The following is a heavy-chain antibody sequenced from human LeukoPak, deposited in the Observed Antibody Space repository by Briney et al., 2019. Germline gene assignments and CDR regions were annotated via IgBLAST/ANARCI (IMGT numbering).Heavy chain of an antibody. V-gene: IGHV3-30-3*01. CDR1: GFTFSTSA. D-gene: IGHD3-10*01. J-gene: IGHJ4*02. CDR3: ARDRGTRLLWFGELSG. CDR2: ISYDGSKT. Sequence: GGSLRLSCAASGFTFSTSAMHWVRQAPGKGLEWVAVISYDGSKTYHADSVKGRLTISRDNSNNTLYLQMSSLKPEDTAMYYCARDRGTRLLWFGELSGWGQGTLVTVSS.